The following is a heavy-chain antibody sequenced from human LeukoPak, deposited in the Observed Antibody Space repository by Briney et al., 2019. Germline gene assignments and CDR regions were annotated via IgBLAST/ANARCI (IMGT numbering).Heavy chain of an antibody. Sequence: GGSLRLSCAASGFTFDDYAMHWVRHAPGKGLEWVSLISGDGGSTYYADSVKGRFTISRDNSKNSLYLQMNSLRTEDTALYYCAMIDIVVVVAGRYFDYWGQGTLVTVSS. CDR1: GFTFDDYA. CDR2: ISGDGGST. J-gene: IGHJ4*02. CDR3: AMIDIVVVVAGRYFDY. V-gene: IGHV3-43*02. D-gene: IGHD2-15*01.